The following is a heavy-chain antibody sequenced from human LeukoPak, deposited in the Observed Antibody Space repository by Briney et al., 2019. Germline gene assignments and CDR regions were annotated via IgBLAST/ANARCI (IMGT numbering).Heavy chain of an antibody. D-gene: IGHD4-17*01. CDR1: GYTFSSYA. CDR3: ARSNNDGDYLGVGFSY. J-gene: IGHJ4*02. CDR2: INTNTGNP. Sequence: ASVKVSCKASGYTFSSYAMNWVRQAPGQGLEWMGWINTNTGNPTYAQGFTGRFVFSLDTSVSTAYLQISSLQAEDTAVYYCARSNNDGDYLGVGFSYWGQGTLVTVSS. V-gene: IGHV7-4-1*02.